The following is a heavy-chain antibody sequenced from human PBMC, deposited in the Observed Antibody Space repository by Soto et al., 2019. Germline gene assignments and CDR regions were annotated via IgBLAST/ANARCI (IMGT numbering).Heavy chain of an antibody. V-gene: IGHV3-23*01. CDR1: GFTFSSYA. Sequence: GGSLILSCAASGFTFSSYAMSWVRQAPGKGLEWVSAISGSGGSTYYADSVKGRFTISRDNSKNTLYLQMNSLRAEDTAVYYCAKRWGYCSGGSCYSGSANAFDIWGQGTMVTVSS. D-gene: IGHD2-15*01. J-gene: IGHJ3*02. CDR2: ISGSGGST. CDR3: AKRWGYCSGGSCYSGSANAFDI.